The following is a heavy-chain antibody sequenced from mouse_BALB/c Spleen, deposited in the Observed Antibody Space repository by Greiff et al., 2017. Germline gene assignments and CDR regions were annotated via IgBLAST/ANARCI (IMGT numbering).Heavy chain of an antibody. D-gene: IGHD1-2*01. V-gene: IGHV1-20*02. Sequence: EVQLQQSGPELVKPGASVKISCKASGYSFTGYFMNWVMQSHGKSLEWIGRINPYNGDTFYNQKFKGKATLTVDKSSSTAHMELRSLASEDSAVYYCARDYYGYGEFAYWGQGTLVTVSA. CDR3: ARDYYGYGEFAY. CDR1: GYSFTGYF. J-gene: IGHJ3*01. CDR2: INPYNGDT.